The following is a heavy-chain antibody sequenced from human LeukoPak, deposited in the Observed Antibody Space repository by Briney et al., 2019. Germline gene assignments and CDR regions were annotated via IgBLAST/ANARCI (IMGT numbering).Heavy chain of an antibody. CDR3: ARSRYYYGSGSLYMDV. Sequence: PSETLSLTCAVYGGSFSGYYWSWIRQPPGKGLEWIGEINHSGSTNYNPSLKSRVTISVDTSKNQFSLKLSSVTAADTAVYYCARSRYYYGSGSLYMDVWGKGTTVTVSS. CDR1: GGSFSGYY. D-gene: IGHD3-10*01. J-gene: IGHJ6*03. V-gene: IGHV4-34*01. CDR2: INHSGST.